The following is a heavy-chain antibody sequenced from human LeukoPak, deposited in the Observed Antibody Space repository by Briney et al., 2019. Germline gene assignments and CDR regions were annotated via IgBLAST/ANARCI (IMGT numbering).Heavy chain of an antibody. Sequence: SETLSLTCTVSGGSISSYYWSWIRQPPGKGLEWIGYIYYSGGTNYNPSLKSRVTISVHTSKNQFSLKLTSVTAADTAVYYCAKTLWFGELLEYYFYMDVWGKGTTVTVSS. CDR1: GGSISSYY. CDR2: IYYSGGT. J-gene: IGHJ6*03. V-gene: IGHV4-59*12. CDR3: AKTLWFGELLEYYFYMDV. D-gene: IGHD3-10*01.